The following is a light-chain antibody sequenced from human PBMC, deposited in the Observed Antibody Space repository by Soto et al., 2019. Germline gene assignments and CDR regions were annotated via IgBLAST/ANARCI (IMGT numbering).Light chain of an antibody. CDR2: EVS. CDR3: ISYAGSNNFA. V-gene: IGLV2-8*01. CDR1: SSDVGGYNY. Sequence: QSVLTQPPSASGSPGQSVTISCTGTSSDVGGYNYVSWYQQHPGKAPKLIIYEVSKRPSGVPGRFSGSKSGNTASLTVSGLQAEDEADYHCISYAGSNNFAFGTGTKLTVL. J-gene: IGLJ1*01.